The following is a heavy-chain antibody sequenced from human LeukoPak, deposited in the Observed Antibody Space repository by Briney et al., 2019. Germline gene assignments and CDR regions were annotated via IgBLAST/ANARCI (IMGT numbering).Heavy chain of an antibody. CDR2: IDFSGKTI. Sequence: GGSLRLSCAASGFTFSSYEMNWVRQAPGKGLEWISYIDFSGKTIHYTDSVKGRFTISRDNAKNSVSLQMNSLRADDTAVYYCARGRGLAGSYYSFDYWGQGTLVTVSS. CDR1: GFTFSSYE. V-gene: IGHV3-48*03. J-gene: IGHJ4*02. D-gene: IGHD3-10*01. CDR3: ARGRGLAGSYYSFDY.